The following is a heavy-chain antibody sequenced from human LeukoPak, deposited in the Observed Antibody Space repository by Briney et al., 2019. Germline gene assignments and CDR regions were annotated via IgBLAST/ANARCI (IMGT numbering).Heavy chain of an antibody. Sequence: ASVKVSCKASGYTFTGYYMHWVRQAPGQGLEWMGWISPNSGGTKYGQKFQGRVTMTRDTSISTAYMELSRLRSDDAAVYYCARDRSYYSGSSDYWGQGTLVTVSS. CDR3: ARDRSYYSGSSDY. V-gene: IGHV1-2*02. CDR2: ISPNSGGT. CDR1: GYTFTGYY. J-gene: IGHJ4*02. D-gene: IGHD6-19*01.